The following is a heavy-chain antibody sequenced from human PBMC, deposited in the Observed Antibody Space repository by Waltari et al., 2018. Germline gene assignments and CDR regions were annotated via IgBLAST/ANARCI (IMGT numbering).Heavy chain of an antibody. CDR2: IFYSGST. J-gene: IGHJ4*02. V-gene: IGHV4-39*02. CDR3: ARRTISREEVGPFDF. CDR1: GYSIANRDYY. D-gene: IGHD1-26*01. Sequence: QLQLQESGPALVRPSDTLSLTCTVSGYSIANRDYYWGWVRQSPGKGLEWIGGIFYSGSTYYNPSLKSRVTISVDTSKNDFSLKLRSVTAADRAVYFCARRTISREEVGPFDFWGQGILVTVSS.